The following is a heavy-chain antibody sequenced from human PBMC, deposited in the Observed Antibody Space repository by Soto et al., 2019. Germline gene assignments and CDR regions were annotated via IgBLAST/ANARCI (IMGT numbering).Heavy chain of an antibody. CDR2: ISWNGVST. J-gene: IGHJ4*02. CDR3: ARDNSDYDLDY. D-gene: IGHD5-12*01. CDR1: RFTFHDYG. V-gene: IGHV3-20*04. Sequence: VQLVASGGGVVRPGGSLRLSCAASRFTFHDYGMNWVRQAPGKGLEWVSGISWNGVSTGYADSVKGRFTISRDNAKKSLYLQMNNLRPEDTALYYCARDNSDYDLDYWGQGTLVTVSS.